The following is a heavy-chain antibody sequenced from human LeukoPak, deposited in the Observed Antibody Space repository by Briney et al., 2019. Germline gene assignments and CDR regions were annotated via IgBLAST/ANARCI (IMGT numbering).Heavy chain of an antibody. V-gene: IGHV1-18*01. CDR2: ITDYNDNT. CDR1: GYTFTSYG. D-gene: IGHD3-10*01. CDR3: ARALLWFGEPSHIDY. Sequence: ASVKDSCKASGYTFTSYGISWVRQAPCKGGAWMGWITDYNDNTNYAQKLQGRVTMTTDKSTSTAYMELSSLTYDDTAVYYCARALLWFGEPSHIDYWGQGTLVTASS. J-gene: IGHJ4*02.